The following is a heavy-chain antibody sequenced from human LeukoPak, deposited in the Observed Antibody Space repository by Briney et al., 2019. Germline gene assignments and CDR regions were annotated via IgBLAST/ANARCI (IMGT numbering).Heavy chain of an antibody. J-gene: IGHJ4*02. CDR2: ITSSGSAI. CDR1: RFTFSTYE. Sequence: GGSLRLSCAASRFTFSTYEMNWVRQAPGKGLEWVSHITSSGSAIYYADSVRGRFTISRDNAKNSLFLQMNSLRGEDTAVYFCVRSRGTGPGAHFDVWGQGALVSVSS. V-gene: IGHV3-48*03. D-gene: IGHD3/OR15-3a*01. CDR3: VRSRGTGPGAHFDV.